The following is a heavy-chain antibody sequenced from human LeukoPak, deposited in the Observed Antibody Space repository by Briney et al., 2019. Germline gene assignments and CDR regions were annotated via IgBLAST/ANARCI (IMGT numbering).Heavy chain of an antibody. Sequence: ASVKVSCKASGYTFTSYGISWVRQAPGQGLEWMGWISAYNGKTNYAQKLQGRVTMTTDTSTSTAYMELRSLRSDDTAVYYCAXXXXXXDWLSKLYYFDYWGQGTLVTVSS. J-gene: IGHJ4*02. V-gene: IGHV1-18*01. CDR1: GYTFTSYG. CDR3: AXXXXXXDWLSKLYYFDY. CDR2: ISAYNGKT. D-gene: IGHD3-9*01.